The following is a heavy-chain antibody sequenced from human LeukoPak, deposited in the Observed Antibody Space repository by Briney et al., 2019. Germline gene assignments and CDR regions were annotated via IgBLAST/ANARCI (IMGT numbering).Heavy chain of an antibody. CDR1: GSSISSSSYY. D-gene: IGHD2-15*01. CDR2: IYYSGST. V-gene: IGHV4-39*01. Sequence: PSESLSLTCTVSGSSISSSSYYWGWIRQPPGTGLEWIGSIYYSGSTYYNPSLKSRVTISVDTSKNQFSLKLSSVTAADTAVYYCARRFGGCNGGSCGYYMDVWGKGTTVTVSS. J-gene: IGHJ6*03. CDR3: ARRFGGCNGGSCGYYMDV.